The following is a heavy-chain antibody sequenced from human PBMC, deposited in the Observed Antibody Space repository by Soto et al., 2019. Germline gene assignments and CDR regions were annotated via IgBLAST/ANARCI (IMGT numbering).Heavy chain of an antibody. V-gene: IGHV4-4*02. D-gene: IGHD2-15*01. CDR2: IYHSGTT. J-gene: IGHJ5*02. CDR1: GGSISISNW. CDR3: VSVPFCTGGSCYARGFDP. Sequence: QVQLQESGPGLVKPSGTLSLTCAVSGGSISISNWWTWVRQPPGKGLEWIGEIYHSGTTNYNPSLKSRVTIAVDKSQNQFCLKLSSGTAADTGVYYCVSVPFCTGGSCYARGFDPWGQGSLVTVSS.